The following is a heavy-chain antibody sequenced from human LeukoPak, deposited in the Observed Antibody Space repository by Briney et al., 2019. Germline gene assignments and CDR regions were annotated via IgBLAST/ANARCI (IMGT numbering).Heavy chain of an antibody. CDR2: INQDGSTK. CDR3: VRDES. V-gene: IGHV3-7*03. Sequence: GGSLRLYCAGSGFTFSWHWMSWVRQAPGKGLEWVANINQDGSTKYYVDSVKGRFTISRDNAKNSLYLQMSSLRAEDTAVYYCVRDESWGQGTLVTVSS. J-gene: IGHJ5*02. CDR1: GFTFSWHW.